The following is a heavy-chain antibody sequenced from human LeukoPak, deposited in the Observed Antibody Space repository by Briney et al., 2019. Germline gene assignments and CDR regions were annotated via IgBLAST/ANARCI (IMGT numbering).Heavy chain of an antibody. CDR3: ARSSGWNFDY. Sequence: SETLSLTCAVSGGSISSGGYSWSWIRQPPGKGLEWIGYIYHSGSTYYNPSLKSRVTISVDRSKNQFSLKLSSVTAADTAVYYCARSSGWNFDYWGQGTLVTVSS. D-gene: IGHD6-19*01. CDR1: GGSISSGGYS. J-gene: IGHJ4*02. V-gene: IGHV4-30-2*02. CDR2: IYHSGST.